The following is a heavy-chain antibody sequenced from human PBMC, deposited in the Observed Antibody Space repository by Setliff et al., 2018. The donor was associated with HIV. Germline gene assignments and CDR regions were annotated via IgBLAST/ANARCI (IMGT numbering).Heavy chain of an antibody. CDR2: FYNRGNT. D-gene: IGHD3-10*01. Sequence: SETLSLTCTVSGGSISSGSYYWSWIRPPAGKGLEWIGRFYNRGNTYYNPFLKSRVIMAVDTSKNQFSLKLNSVTAADTAVYYCARETNASGSLTAYWYFDLWGRGTLVTVSS. CDR3: ARETNASGSLTAYWYFDL. V-gene: IGHV4-61*02. J-gene: IGHJ2*01. CDR1: GGSISSGSYY.